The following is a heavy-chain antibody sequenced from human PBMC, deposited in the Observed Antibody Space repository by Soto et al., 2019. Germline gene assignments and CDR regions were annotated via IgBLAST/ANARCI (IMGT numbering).Heavy chain of an antibody. CDR3: ARRYHYYYGMDV. CDR1: GGSISSYY. V-gene: IGHV4-59*08. J-gene: IGHJ6*02. CDR2: VHNSGST. Sequence: SETLSLTCTVSGGSISSYYWTWIRQPPGKGLEWIGYVHNSGSTNYNPSLKSRITISVDTSKNQFSLKLSSVTAADTALYYCARRYHYYYGMDVWGQGTTVTVSS.